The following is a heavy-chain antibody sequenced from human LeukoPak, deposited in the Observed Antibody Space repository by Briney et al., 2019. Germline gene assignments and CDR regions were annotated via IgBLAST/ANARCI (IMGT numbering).Heavy chain of an antibody. V-gene: IGHV1-69*05. CDR2: IIPIFGTA. J-gene: IGHJ4*02. Sequence: SVKVSCKASGGTFSSYAISWVRQAPGQGLDWMGGIIPIFGTANYAQKFQGRVTITTDESTSTAYMELSSLRSEDPAVYYCAREAYCSSTSCPFDYWGQGTLVTVSS. CDR3: AREAYCSSTSCPFDY. D-gene: IGHD2-2*01. CDR1: GGTFSSYA.